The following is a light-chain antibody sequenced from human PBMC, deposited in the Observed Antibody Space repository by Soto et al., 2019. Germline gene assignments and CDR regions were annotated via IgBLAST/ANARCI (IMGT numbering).Light chain of an antibody. V-gene: IGLV2-14*01. CDR2: EVS. CDR1: SSDVGGYNY. CDR3: SSYNSSNFWV. Sequence: QSVLTQPASVSGSPRQSITISCTGTSSDVGGYNYDSWCQQHPGKAPKLMIYEVSSRPSGISNRFSDSKSGNTASLTTSGLQAEEEADYYCSSYNSSNFWVFGEGTKVTV. J-gene: IGLJ3*02.